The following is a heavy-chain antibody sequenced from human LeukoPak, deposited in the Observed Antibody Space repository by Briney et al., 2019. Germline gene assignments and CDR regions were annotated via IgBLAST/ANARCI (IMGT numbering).Heavy chain of an antibody. J-gene: IGHJ4*02. Sequence: SVKVSCKASGGTFSSYAISWVRQAPGQGLEWMGRIIPIFGTANYAQKFQGRVTITTDESTSTAYMELSSLRSEDTAVYYCARTLDYGDYRSDYWGQGTLVTVSS. D-gene: IGHD4-17*01. CDR3: ARTLDYGDYRSDY. CDR2: IIPIFGTA. CDR1: GGTFSSYA. V-gene: IGHV1-69*05.